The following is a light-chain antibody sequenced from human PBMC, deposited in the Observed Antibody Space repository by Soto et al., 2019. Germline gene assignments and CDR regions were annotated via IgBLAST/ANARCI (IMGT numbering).Light chain of an antibody. CDR3: QQYNNWPPWT. J-gene: IGKJ1*01. CDR1: QSVSSN. V-gene: IGKV3-15*01. Sequence: EIVMTQSPATLSVSPGERATLSCRASQSVSSNLAWYQQKPGQAPRLLIYGASTRANGIPARFSGSGSGTEFTITISSLQSEDFAVYYYQQYNNWPPWTFGQGTKVEIK. CDR2: GAS.